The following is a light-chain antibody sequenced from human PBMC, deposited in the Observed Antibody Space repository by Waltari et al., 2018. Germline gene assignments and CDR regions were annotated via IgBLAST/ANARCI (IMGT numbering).Light chain of an antibody. CDR1: QSISSY. J-gene: IGKJ1*01. Sequence: DIQMTQSPSSLSASVGDRVTITCRASQSISSYLNWYQQKPGKAPKLLIYAASSLQSGVPSRFSGSGSGRDFTLSISSLQPEDFATYYCQQSYSHTRTFGQGTTVEIK. V-gene: IGKV1-39*01. CDR3: QQSYSHTRT. CDR2: AAS.